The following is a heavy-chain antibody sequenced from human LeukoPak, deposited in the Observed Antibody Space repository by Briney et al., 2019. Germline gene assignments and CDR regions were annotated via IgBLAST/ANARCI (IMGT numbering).Heavy chain of an antibody. D-gene: IGHD5-24*01. J-gene: IGHJ4*02. V-gene: IGHV3-23*01. CDR3: AKFREALYYFDY. CDR1: GFTFSSFA. CDR2: ISGSGGST. Sequence: PGGSLRLSCAASGFTFSSFAMSWVRQAPGKGLEWASTISGSGGSTYYADSVKGRFTISRDNAKNTLYLQMTSLRADDTAVYYCAKFREALYYFDYWGQGTLVTVSS.